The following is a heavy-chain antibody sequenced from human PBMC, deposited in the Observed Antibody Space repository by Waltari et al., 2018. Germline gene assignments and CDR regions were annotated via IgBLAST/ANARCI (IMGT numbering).Heavy chain of an antibody. J-gene: IGHJ6*02. Sequence: EVQLVESGGGLIQPGGSLRLSCAASGFTVSSNYMSWVRQAPGKGLEWVSVIYSGGSTYYADSVKGRFTISRDNSKNTLYLQMNSLRAEDTAVYYCARDRAYSSSPYTGDPYGMDVWGQGTTVTVSS. CDR1: GFTVSSNY. CDR3: ARDRAYSSSPYTGDPYGMDV. CDR2: IYSGGST. V-gene: IGHV3-53*01. D-gene: IGHD6-6*01.